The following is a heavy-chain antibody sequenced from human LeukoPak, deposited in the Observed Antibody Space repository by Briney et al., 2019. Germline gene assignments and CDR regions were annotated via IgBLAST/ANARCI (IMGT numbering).Heavy chain of an antibody. D-gene: IGHD6-19*01. V-gene: IGHV3-33*01. Sequence: GGSLRLSCAASGFTFSSYGMHWVRQAPGKGLEWVAVIWYDGSYKYYADSVKGRFTISRDNSKNTLYLQMNSLRAEDTAGYYCARTTGIAVAGTLQKVFDYWGQGTLVTVSS. CDR3: ARTTGIAVAGTLQKVFDY. J-gene: IGHJ4*02. CDR1: GFTFSSYG. CDR2: IWYDGSYK.